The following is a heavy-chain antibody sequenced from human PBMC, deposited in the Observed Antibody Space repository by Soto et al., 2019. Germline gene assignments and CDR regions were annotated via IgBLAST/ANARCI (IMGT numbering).Heavy chain of an antibody. CDR2: LSWNGGAT. V-gene: IGHV3-9*01. CDR1: GFIFEDYA. Sequence: PGGSLRLSCATSGFIFEDYAMHWVRQAPGKGLEWVSGLSWNGGATGYADSVRGRFTISRDNARTSLYLQMNSLRPADTAVYYCARDIPSYDSSGYYYGAFDIWGQGTMVTVSS. CDR3: ARDIPSYDSSGYYYGAFDI. D-gene: IGHD3-22*01. J-gene: IGHJ3*02.